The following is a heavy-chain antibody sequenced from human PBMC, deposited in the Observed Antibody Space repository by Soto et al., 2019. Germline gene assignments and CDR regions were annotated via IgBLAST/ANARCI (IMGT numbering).Heavy chain of an antibody. J-gene: IGHJ4*02. D-gene: IGHD3-22*01. CDR2: IIPIFGTA. Sequence: GASVKVSCKASGGTFSSYAISCVRQAPGQGLEWMGGIIPIFGTANYAQKFQGRVTITADESTSTAYMELSSLRSEDTAVYYCARKRVAAYDSKGYHYFAYWGQGTLVTVSS. CDR1: GGTFSSYA. CDR3: ARKRVAAYDSKGYHYFAY. V-gene: IGHV1-69*13.